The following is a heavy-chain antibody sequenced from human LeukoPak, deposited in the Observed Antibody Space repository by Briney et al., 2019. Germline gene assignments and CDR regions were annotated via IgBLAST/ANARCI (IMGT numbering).Heavy chain of an antibody. CDR2: IYTSGST. Sequence: PSETLSLTCTVSGGSISSYYWSWIRQPAGKGLEWTGRIYTSGSTYYNPSLKSRVTISVDTSKNQFSLKLSSVTAADTAVYYCARGPAPSGSSWKTKPYYYYYGMDVWGQGTTVTVSS. D-gene: IGHD6-13*01. CDR3: ARGPAPSGSSWKTKPYYYYYGMDV. J-gene: IGHJ6*02. V-gene: IGHV4-4*07. CDR1: GGSISSYY.